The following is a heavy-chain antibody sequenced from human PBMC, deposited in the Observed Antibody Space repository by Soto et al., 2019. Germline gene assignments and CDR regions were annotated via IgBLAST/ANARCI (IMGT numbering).Heavy chain of an antibody. Sequence: SETLSLTCAVYGGSFSGYYWSWIRQPPGKGLEWIGEINHSGSTNYNPSLKSRVTISVDTSKNQFSLKLSSVTAADTAVYYCARDPDRDSTIVPWGQGTLVTVSS. J-gene: IGHJ5*02. CDR2: INHSGST. CDR1: GGSFSGYY. D-gene: IGHD3-16*02. V-gene: IGHV4-34*01. CDR3: ARDPDRDSTIVP.